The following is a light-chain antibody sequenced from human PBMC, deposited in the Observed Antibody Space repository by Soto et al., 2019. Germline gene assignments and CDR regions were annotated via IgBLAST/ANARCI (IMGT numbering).Light chain of an antibody. V-gene: IGKV1-5*03. CDR3: QHYNSYSRT. Sequence: DIQMTQSPSTLSASVGDRVTITCRASQSISSWLAWYQQKPGKAPKLLIYKASSLESGVPSRFSGSGSVTEFTLTISSLQPDDFATDYCQHYNSYSRTFGQGTNVEIK. J-gene: IGKJ1*01. CDR2: KAS. CDR1: QSISSW.